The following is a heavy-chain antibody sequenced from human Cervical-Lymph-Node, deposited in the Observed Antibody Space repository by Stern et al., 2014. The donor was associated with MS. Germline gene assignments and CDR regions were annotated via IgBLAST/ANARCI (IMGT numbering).Heavy chain of an antibody. V-gene: IGHV1-69*01. CDR3: ARTYTSGWLDH. CDR2: IIPMFGTA. J-gene: IGHJ4*02. CDR1: GGTFSSYS. D-gene: IGHD6-19*01. Sequence: VHLVESGAEVKQPGSSVKVSCKVSGGTFSSYSITWVRQAPGQGLEWIGGIIPMFGTADYEQKFQGRVTITADESTRTGYMELGSLRAEDTAIYYCARTYTSGWLDHWGQGTLVTVSS.